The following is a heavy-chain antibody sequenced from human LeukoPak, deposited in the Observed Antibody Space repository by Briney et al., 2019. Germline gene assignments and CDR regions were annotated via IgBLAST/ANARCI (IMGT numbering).Heavy chain of an antibody. Sequence: SVKVSCKASGGTFTIHTITRVRQAPGQRLEWMGRIIPVVGTHYAQKCQGRVTITADKSTSTAYMELSSLRSDDTAVYYCANDDTSGYYQAWGQGTLVTVSS. CDR2: IIPVVGT. CDR1: GGTFTIHT. CDR3: ANDDTSGYYQA. D-gene: IGHD3-22*01. J-gene: IGHJ4*02. V-gene: IGHV1-69*02.